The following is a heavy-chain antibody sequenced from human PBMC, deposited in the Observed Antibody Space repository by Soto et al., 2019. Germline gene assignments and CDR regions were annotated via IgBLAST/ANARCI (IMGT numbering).Heavy chain of an antibody. CDR1: GYATSNGYY. CDR2: SHQSGIT. J-gene: IGHJ4*02. CDR3: VRTVAVAGTNVPDYFDH. V-gene: IGHV4-38-2*01. Sequence: SETLSLTCAVSGYATSNGYYWGWFRQPPGKGLEWIGDSHQSGITHHSPSLKGRVITSMLTSKNQFSLDLISVTAADTAVYYCVRTVAVAGTNVPDYFDHWGQGIQVTVSS. D-gene: IGHD6-19*01.